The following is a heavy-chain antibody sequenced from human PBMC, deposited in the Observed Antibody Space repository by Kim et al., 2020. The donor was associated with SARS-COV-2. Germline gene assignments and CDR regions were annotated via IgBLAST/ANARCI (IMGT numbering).Heavy chain of an antibody. CDR1: GGSFSGYY. CDR3: ARSWAYRRSSYSGIDY. Sequence: SETLSLTCAVYGGSFSGYYWSWIRQPPGKGLEWIGEIIHSGSTNYNPSLKSRVTISVDTSKNQFSLKLSSVTAADTAVYYCARSWAYRRSSYSGIDYWGQGTLVTVSS. V-gene: IGHV4-34*12. CDR2: IIHSGST. J-gene: IGHJ4*02. D-gene: IGHD6-6*01.